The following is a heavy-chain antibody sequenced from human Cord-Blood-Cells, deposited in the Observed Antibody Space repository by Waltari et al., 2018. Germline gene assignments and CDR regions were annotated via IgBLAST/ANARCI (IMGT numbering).Heavy chain of an antibody. CDR2: IIPILGIA. D-gene: IGHD2-2*01. V-gene: IGHV1-69*04. CDR1: GGTFSSYA. J-gene: IGHJ4*02. CDR3: ARGGYCSSTSCPYYFDY. Sequence: QVQLVQSGAEVKKPGSSVKVSCKASGGTFSSYALSWVRQAPGQGLEWMGGIIPILGIANYAQKFQGRVTITADESTSTAYMELSSLRSEDTAVYYCARGGYCSSTSCPYYFDYWGQGTLVTVSS.